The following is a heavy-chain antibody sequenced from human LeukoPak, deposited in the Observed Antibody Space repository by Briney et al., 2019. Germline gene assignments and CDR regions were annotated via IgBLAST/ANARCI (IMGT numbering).Heavy chain of an antibody. CDR3: ARGRRRTAAPDY. CDR1: GGSFSGYY. J-gene: IGHJ4*02. Sequence: PSETLSPTCAVYGGSFSGYYWSWIRQPPGKGLEWIGEINHSGSTNYNPSLKSRVTISVDTSKNQFSLKLSSVTAADTAVYYCARGRRRTAAPDYWGQGTLVTVSS. CDR2: INHSGST. V-gene: IGHV4-34*01. D-gene: IGHD4-17*01.